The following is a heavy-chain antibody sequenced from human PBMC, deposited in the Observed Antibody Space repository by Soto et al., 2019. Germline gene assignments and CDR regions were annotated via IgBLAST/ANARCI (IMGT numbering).Heavy chain of an antibody. CDR1: GGSISSYY. V-gene: IGHV4-59*01. D-gene: IGHD3-10*01. CDR2: IYYSGST. CDR3: ARGGEIMVRGETYRYYYYGMDV. Sequence: QVQLQESGPGLVKPSETLSLTCTVSGGSISSYYWSWIRQPPGKGLEWIGYIYYSGSTNYNPSLKSRVTISVDTSKNQFSLKLSSVTAADTAVYYCARGGEIMVRGETYRYYYYGMDVWGQGTTVTVSS. J-gene: IGHJ6*02.